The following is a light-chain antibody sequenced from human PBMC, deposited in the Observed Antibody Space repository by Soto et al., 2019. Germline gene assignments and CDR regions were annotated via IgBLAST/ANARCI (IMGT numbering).Light chain of an antibody. CDR2: EGS. V-gene: IGLV2-23*01. CDR1: SSDVGSYNL. CDR3: SSYVGNSAWV. Sequence: QSALTQPASVSGSPGQSITISCTGTSSDVGSYNLVSWYQQHPGRAPKVMIYEGSKRPSGVSNRFSGSKSGNTASLTISGLQAEDGADYYCSSYVGNSAWVFGGGTQLTVL. J-gene: IGLJ7*01.